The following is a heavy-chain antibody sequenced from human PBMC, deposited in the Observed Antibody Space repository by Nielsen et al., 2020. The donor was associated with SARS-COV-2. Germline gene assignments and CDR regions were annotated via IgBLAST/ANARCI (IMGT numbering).Heavy chain of an antibody. V-gene: IGHV3-9*01. D-gene: IGHD3-9*01. J-gene: IGHJ4*02. CDR1: GFTFDDYA. CDR2: ISWNSGSI. CDR3: AKVSYYDILTGYEYYFDY. Sequence: SLKISCAASGFTFDDYAMHWVRQAPGKGLEWVSGISWNSGSIGYADSVKGRFTISRDNAKNSLYLQMNSLRAEDTALYYCAKVSYYDILTGYEYYFDYWGQGTLVTVSS.